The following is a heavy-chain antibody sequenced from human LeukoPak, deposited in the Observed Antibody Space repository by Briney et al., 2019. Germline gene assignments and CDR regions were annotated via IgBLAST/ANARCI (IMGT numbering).Heavy chain of an antibody. CDR2: IYYSGST. Sequence: SETLSLTCTVPGGSIRSYYWSWIRQSPGKGLEWIGYIYYSGSTKYNPSLKSRVTISVDTSKNQFSLKLSSVTAADTAVYYCARDSAAADYRFDYWGQGTLVTVSS. CDR1: GGSIRSYY. CDR3: ARDSAAADYRFDY. J-gene: IGHJ4*02. D-gene: IGHD6-13*01. V-gene: IGHV4-59*12.